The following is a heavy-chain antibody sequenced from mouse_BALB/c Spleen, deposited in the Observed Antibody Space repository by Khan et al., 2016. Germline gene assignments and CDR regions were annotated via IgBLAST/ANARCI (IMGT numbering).Heavy chain of an antibody. J-gene: IGHJ4*01. V-gene: IGHV2-9*02. D-gene: IGHD1-1*01. Sequence: QVQLQQSGPGLVAPSQSLSITCTVSGFSFTSYGVHWVRQPPGKGLEWLGVIWAGGSTNYNSALMSRLSISKDNSKSQVFLKMNSLQTDDTAMYYCARDFSTTVVDYYYAMDYWGQGTSVTVSS. CDR1: GFSFTSYG. CDR3: ARDFSTTVVDYYYAMDY. CDR2: IWAGGST.